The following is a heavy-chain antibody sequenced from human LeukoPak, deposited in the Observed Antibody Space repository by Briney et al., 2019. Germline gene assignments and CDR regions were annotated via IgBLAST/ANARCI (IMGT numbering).Heavy chain of an antibody. CDR2: INPNSGGT. J-gene: IGHJ3*02. CDR1: GYTFTGYY. D-gene: IGHD3-3*01. CDR3: ARDPFWGGPRQKDDAFDI. Sequence: GASVKVSCKASGYTFTGYYMHWVRQAPGQGLEWMGWINPNSGGTNYAQKFQGRVTMTRDTSISTAYMELSRLRSDDTAVYYCARDPFWGGPRQKDDAFDIWGQGTMVTVSS. V-gene: IGHV1-2*02.